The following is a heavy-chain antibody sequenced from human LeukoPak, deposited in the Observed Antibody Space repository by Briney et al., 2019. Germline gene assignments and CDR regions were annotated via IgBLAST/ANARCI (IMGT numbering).Heavy chain of an antibody. V-gene: IGHV1-18*01. CDR2: MSAYNGNT. CDR1: GYTFTSYS. Sequence: ASVKVSCKAAGYTFTSYSISWVRQAPGQGPEWMGWMSAYNGNTIYAQKVKGRVTMTTDTSTSTAYMELRSLKSDDTAVYYCARASYCSDGSCYSDYWGQGTLVTVSS. J-gene: IGHJ4*02. CDR3: ARASYCSDGSCYSDY. D-gene: IGHD2-15*01.